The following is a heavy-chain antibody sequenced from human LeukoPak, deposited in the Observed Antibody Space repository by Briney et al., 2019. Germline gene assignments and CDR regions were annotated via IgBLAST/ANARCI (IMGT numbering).Heavy chain of an antibody. CDR2: INPNSGGT. CDR1: GYTFTGYY. J-gene: IGHJ5*02. CDR3: ARARDGYNSGNPLYFDH. Sequence: ASVKVSCKASGYTFTGYYMHWVRQAPGQGLEWMGWINPNSGGTNYAQKFQGRVTMTRDTSISTAYMELSRLRSDDTAVYYCARARDGYNSGNPLYFDHWGQGTLVTVSS. V-gene: IGHV1-2*02. D-gene: IGHD5-24*01.